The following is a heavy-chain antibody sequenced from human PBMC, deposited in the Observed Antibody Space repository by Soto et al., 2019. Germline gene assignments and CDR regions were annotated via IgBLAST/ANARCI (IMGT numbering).Heavy chain of an antibody. CDR1: VFTFSSHA. J-gene: IGHJ6*02. CDR2: ISSGGDNT. Sequence: GGSLRLSCAASVFTFSSHAMSWVRQAPGKGLEWVSTISSGGDNTYSADSVKGRFTISRDNSKNTLYLQVNSLRAEDTAVYYCANDFDSYSSGRYGMDVWGQGTTVTVSS. D-gene: IGHD6-19*01. CDR3: ANDFDSYSSGRYGMDV. V-gene: IGHV3-23*01.